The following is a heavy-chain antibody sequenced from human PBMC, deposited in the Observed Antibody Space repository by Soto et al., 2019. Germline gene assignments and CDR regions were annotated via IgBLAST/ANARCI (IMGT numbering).Heavy chain of an antibody. Sequence: QVQLVESGGGVVQPGTSLRLSCVGSGFTFRSFVIHWVRQAPGKGLEWVALTSYDGSNKYYYDSMKSRSTISRDNSRNTVDLQMDSLRLEDTALYYWARWGTTRGLDVWGQRTLVSVSS. CDR1: GFTFRSFV. CDR2: TSYDGSNK. CDR3: ARWGTTRGLDV. V-gene: IGHV3-30*19. D-gene: IGHD3-16*01. J-gene: IGHJ4*02.